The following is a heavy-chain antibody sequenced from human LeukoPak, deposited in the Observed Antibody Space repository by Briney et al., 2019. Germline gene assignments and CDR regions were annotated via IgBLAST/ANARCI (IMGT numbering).Heavy chain of an antibody. CDR2: INWNGGST. V-gene: IGHV3-20*04. Sequence: PGGSLRLSCAASGFTFSSYWMHWVRQAPGKGLEWVSGINWNGGSTGYADSVEGRFTISRDNAKNSLYLQMNSLRAEDTALYYCARVSFHSSGLTPCGYWGQGTLVTVSS. CDR1: GFTFSSYW. J-gene: IGHJ4*02. D-gene: IGHD6-19*01. CDR3: ARVSFHSSGLTPCGY.